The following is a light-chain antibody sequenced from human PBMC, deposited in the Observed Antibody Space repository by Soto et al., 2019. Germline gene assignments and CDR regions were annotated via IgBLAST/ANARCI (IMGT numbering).Light chain of an antibody. CDR3: SSYAGSSNV. V-gene: IGLV1-44*01. Sequence: QSVLTQPPSASGTPGQRVTISCSGTTSNIGRSTVSWYQQFPGAAPKLMIYEVNKRPSGVPDRFSGSKSGNTASLTVSGLQAEDEADYYCSSYAGSSNVFGTGTKVTVL. CDR2: EVN. J-gene: IGLJ1*01. CDR1: TSNIGRST.